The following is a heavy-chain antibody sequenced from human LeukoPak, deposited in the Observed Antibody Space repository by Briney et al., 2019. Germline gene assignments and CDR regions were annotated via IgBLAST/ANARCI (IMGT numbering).Heavy chain of an antibody. V-gene: IGHV3-30-3*01. CDR3: ARDGDFVVVTDRFDY. J-gene: IGHJ4*02. Sequence: GRSLRLSCVASAFTFSSYVMHWVRQAPGRGLEWVAVISKDGSNKYYADSVKGRFTISRDNSRDTLYLQMNSLRPEDTAVYYCARDGDFVVVTDRFDYWGQGTLVTVSS. CDR2: ISKDGSNK. D-gene: IGHD2-21*02. CDR1: AFTFSSYV.